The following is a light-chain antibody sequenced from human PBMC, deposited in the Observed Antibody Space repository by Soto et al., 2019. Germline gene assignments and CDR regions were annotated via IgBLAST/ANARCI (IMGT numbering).Light chain of an antibody. CDR3: CSYAGSYTPDV. Sequence: QSVLTQPRSVSWSPGQSVTISCTGTSSDVGGYNYVSWYQQHPGKAPKLMIYDVSKRPSGVPDRFSGSKSGNTASLTISGLQAEDEADYYCCSYAGSYTPDVFGTGTKVTVL. J-gene: IGLJ1*01. CDR1: SSDVGGYNY. CDR2: DVS. V-gene: IGLV2-11*01.